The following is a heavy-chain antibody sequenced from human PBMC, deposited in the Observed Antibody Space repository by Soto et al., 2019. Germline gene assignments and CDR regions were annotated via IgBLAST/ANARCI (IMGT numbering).Heavy chain of an antibody. CDR2: ISACNGNT. V-gene: IGHV1-18*01. Sequence: QVQLVQSGAEVKKPGASVKVSCKASGYTFTSYGISWVRQAPGQGLAWMGWISACNGNTNYAQKLQGRVTMTTDTSTGRAYTELRSLRSDDTAVYYCARAPGALWFGELLSYYYDGMDVWGQGTTVTVSS. D-gene: IGHD3-10*01. CDR3: ARAPGALWFGELLSYYYDGMDV. CDR1: GYTFTSYG. J-gene: IGHJ6*02.